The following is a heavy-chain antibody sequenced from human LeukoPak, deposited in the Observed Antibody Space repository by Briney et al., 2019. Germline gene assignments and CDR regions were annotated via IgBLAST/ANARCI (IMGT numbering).Heavy chain of an antibody. D-gene: IGHD3-10*01. CDR1: GFTFDDYA. V-gene: IGHV3-9*01. CDR2: ISWNSGSI. Sequence: GGSLRLSCAASGFTFDDYAMHWVRQAPGKGLEWVSGISWNSGSIGYADSVKGRFTISRDSAKHSLYLQMNSLRAEDTAFYYCAKDQGGSLLSPLFDYWGQGTLVTVSS. CDR3: AKDQGGSLLSPLFDY. J-gene: IGHJ4*02.